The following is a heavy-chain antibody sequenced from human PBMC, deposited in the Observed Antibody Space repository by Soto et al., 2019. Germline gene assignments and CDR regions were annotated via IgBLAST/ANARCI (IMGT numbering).Heavy chain of an antibody. CDR2: IYYSGST. V-gene: IGHV4-31*03. CDR1: GGSISSGGYY. J-gene: IGHJ6*03. D-gene: IGHD2-2*03. CDR3: AKDGYCSSTSCAPPPYYYYMDV. Sequence: SETLSLTCTVSGGSISSGGYYWRWIRQHPGKGLEWIGYIYYSGSTYYNPSLKSRVTISVDTSKNQFSLKLSSVTAADTAVYYCAKDGYCSSTSCAPPPYYYYMDVWGKGTTVTVSS.